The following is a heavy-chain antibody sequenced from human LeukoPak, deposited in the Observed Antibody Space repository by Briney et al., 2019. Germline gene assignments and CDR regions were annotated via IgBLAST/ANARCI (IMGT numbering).Heavy chain of an antibody. Sequence: SETLSLTCTVSGGSISSGSYYWSWLRQPAGKGLEWIGRIYTSGSTNYNPSLKSRVTISVDTSKNQFSLKLSSVTAADTAVYYCAREAPSYCSGGSCAQDWGQGTLVTVSS. CDR3: AREAPSYCSGGSCAQD. CDR1: GGSISSGSYY. J-gene: IGHJ4*02. V-gene: IGHV4-61*02. CDR2: IYTSGST. D-gene: IGHD2-15*01.